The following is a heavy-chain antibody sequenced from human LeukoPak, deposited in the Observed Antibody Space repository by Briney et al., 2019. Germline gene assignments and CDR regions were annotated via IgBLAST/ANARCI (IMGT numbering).Heavy chain of an antibody. CDR1: GFTFSSYA. D-gene: IGHD3-3*01. Sequence: PGGSLRLSCAASGFTFSSYAMSWVRQAPGKGLEWVSAISGSGGSTYYADSVKGRFTISRDNSKNTLYLQMNSLRAEGTAVYYCAKDTIFGVVIPVYYFDYWGQGTLVTVSS. CDR2: ISGSGGST. CDR3: AKDTIFGVVIPVYYFDY. V-gene: IGHV3-23*01. J-gene: IGHJ4*02.